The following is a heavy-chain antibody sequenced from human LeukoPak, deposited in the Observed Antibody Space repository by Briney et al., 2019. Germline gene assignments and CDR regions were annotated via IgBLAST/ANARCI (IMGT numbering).Heavy chain of an antibody. CDR2: LGTDGTYT. CDR3: VGDPSNSGNWFDL. J-gene: IGHJ5*02. D-gene: IGHD4-11*01. Sequence: PGGSLRLSCAASGFNLRDYWMHWVRQAPGKGLVWVSRLGTDGTYTNYADSVTGRFTISRDNAKNTLYLQMDSLRAEDTSFYYCVGDPSNSGNWFDLWGQGTLVTVSS. CDR1: GFNLRDYW. V-gene: IGHV3-74*01.